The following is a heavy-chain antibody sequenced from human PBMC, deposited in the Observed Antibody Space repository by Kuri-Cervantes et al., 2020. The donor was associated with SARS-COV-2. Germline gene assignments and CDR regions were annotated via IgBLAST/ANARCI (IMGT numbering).Heavy chain of an antibody. CDR2: ISSSGSTI. V-gene: IGHV3-48*03. J-gene: IGHJ4*02. Sequence: GSLRLSCAASGFTFSSYEMNWVRQAPGKGLEWVSYISSSGSTIYYADSVKGRFTISRDDSKNTLYLQMDSLRDDDTAVYYCARDGDYWGQGTLVTVSS. CDR1: GFTFSSYE. CDR3: ARDGDY.